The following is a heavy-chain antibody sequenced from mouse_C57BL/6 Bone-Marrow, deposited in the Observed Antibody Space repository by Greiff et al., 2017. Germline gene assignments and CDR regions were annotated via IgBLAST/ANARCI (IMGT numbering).Heavy chain of an antibody. V-gene: IGHV2-9*01. J-gene: IGHJ4*01. CDR2: IWGGGST. D-gene: IGHD1-1*01. Sequence: VKLQQSGPGLVAPSQRLSITCTVSGFSLTSYGVDWVRQPPGKGLEWLGVIWGGGSTNYNSALMSRLSISKDNSKSQVFLKMNSLQTDDTAMYYCATLYGRSLRDAMDYWGQGTSVTVSS. CDR3: ATLYGRSLRDAMDY. CDR1: GFSLTSYG.